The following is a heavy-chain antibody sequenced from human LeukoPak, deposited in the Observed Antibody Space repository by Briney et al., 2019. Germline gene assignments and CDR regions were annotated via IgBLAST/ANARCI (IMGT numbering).Heavy chain of an antibody. CDR3: ARGSDFWSGSFNWFDP. J-gene: IGHJ5*02. CDR1: GGSISSYY. V-gene: IGHV4-59*01. D-gene: IGHD3-3*01. Sequence: SETLSLTCTVSGGSISSYYWSWIRQPPGKGLEWIGYIYYSGSTNYNPSLKNRVTISVDTSKNQFSLKLSSVTAADTAVYYCARGSDFWSGSFNWFDPWGQGTLVTVSS. CDR2: IYYSGST.